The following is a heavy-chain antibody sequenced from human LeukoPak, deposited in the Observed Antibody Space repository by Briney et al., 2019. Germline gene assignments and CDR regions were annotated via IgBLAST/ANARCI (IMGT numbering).Heavy chain of an antibody. CDR1: GFTLSNYD. CDR2: SGGDGGST. J-gene: IGHJ2*01. V-gene: IGHV3-23*01. CDR3: AKALNYWYFDL. Sequence: GGSLRLSCAASGFTLSNYDMSWVRQAPGKGLEWVSASGGDGGSTYADSVKGRFTISRDTSKNTLYLQISSQRAEDTATYYCAKALNYWYFDLWGRGNLVTVSS.